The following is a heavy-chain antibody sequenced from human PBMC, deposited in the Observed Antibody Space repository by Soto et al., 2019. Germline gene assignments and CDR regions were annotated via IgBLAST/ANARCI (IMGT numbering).Heavy chain of an antibody. Sequence: PGESLKISCQGSGYSFTSYWIGLVRQMPGKGLEWMGIIYPGDSDTRYSPSFQGQVTISADKSISTAYLQWSSLKASDTAMYYCARPYYYDSSGNQPPDYWGQGTLVTVSS. D-gene: IGHD3-22*01. V-gene: IGHV5-51*01. CDR1: GYSFTSYW. CDR2: IYPGDSDT. CDR3: ARPYYYDSSGNQPPDY. J-gene: IGHJ4*02.